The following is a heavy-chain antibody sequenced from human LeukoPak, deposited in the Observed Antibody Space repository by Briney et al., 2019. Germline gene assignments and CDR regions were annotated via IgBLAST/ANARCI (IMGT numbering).Heavy chain of an antibody. Sequence: SETLSLTCALYGGSFSGYFWTWIRQPPGKGLEWIGEINHSGSTNYNPSLESRVTISVDTSKNQFSLKLSSVTAADTAVYYCAREATSGTNLNWFDPWGQGTLVTVSS. V-gene: IGHV4-34*01. D-gene: IGHD1-1*01. CDR2: INHSGST. CDR3: AREATSGTNLNWFDP. CDR1: GGSFSGYF. J-gene: IGHJ5*02.